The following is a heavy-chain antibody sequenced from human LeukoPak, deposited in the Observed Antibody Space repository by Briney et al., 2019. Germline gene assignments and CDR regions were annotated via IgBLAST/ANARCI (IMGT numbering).Heavy chain of an antibody. CDR1: GFTFSSYW. CDR2: IKQDGSEK. V-gene: IGHV3-7*01. CDR3: ARERITIFGVALDY. J-gene: IGHJ4*02. D-gene: IGHD3-3*01. Sequence: GGSLRLSCAASGFTFSSYWMSWVRQAPGKGLEWVANIKQDGSEKYYVDSVKGRFTISRDNAKNSLYLQINSLRAEDTAVYYCARERITIFGVALDYWGQGTLVTVSS.